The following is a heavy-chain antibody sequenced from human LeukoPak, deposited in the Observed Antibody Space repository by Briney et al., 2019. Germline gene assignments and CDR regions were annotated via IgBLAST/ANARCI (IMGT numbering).Heavy chain of an antibody. CDR1: GFTFSNYG. J-gene: IGHJ4*02. Sequence: GGSLRLSCAASGFTFSNYGMTWVRQAPGKGLEWVSSINAGGYNPYYTDSVKGRLTISRDNSKNTLYLQVNTLRAEDTAEYFCGRLVGATQDWGQGTLVTVSS. CDR3: GRLVGATQD. V-gene: IGHV3-23*01. D-gene: IGHD1-26*01. CDR2: INAGGYNP.